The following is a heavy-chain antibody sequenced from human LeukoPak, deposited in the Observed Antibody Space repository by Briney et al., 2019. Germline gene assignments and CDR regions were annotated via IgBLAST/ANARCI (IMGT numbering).Heavy chain of an antibody. D-gene: IGHD3-3*02. Sequence: ASVKVSCKTSGYTFTSQGIYWVRQAPGQGLEYMGWISPCNGNTNYAQKLQGRVFMTTDTSTNTAYMELRSLRSDDTAVYYCAREWSHFGDYWGQGALVTVSS. CDR1: GYTFTSQG. CDR3: AREWSHFGDY. J-gene: IGHJ4*02. V-gene: IGHV1-18*01. CDR2: ISPCNGNT.